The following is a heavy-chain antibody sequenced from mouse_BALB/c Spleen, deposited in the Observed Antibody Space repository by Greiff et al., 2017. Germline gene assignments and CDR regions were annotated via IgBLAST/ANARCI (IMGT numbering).Heavy chain of an antibody. J-gene: IGHJ4*01. CDR3: TTFRDYYAMDY. CDR1: GYTFTSYW. CDR2: IYPSDSYT. V-gene: IGHV1-69*02. Sequence: QVQLQQPGAELVRPGASVKLSCKASGYTFTSYWINWVKQRPGQGLEWIGNIYPSDSYTNYNQKFKDKATLTVDKSSSTAYMQLSSPTSEDSAVFYCTTFRDYYAMDYWGQGTSVTVSS. D-gene: IGHD3-3*01.